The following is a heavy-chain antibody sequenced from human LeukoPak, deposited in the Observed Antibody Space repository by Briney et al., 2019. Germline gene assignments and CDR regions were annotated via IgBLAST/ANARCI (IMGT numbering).Heavy chain of an antibody. CDR2: IRYDGSNK. Sequence: GGSLRLSCAASGFTFSSYGMHWVRQAPGKGLEWVAFIRYDGSNKYYADSVKGRFTISRDNSKNTLYLQMNSLRAEDTAVYYCAKIPGYDFSDYWGQGTLVTVSS. CDR1: GFTFSSYG. J-gene: IGHJ4*02. V-gene: IGHV3-30*02. D-gene: IGHD3-3*01. CDR3: AKIPGYDFSDY.